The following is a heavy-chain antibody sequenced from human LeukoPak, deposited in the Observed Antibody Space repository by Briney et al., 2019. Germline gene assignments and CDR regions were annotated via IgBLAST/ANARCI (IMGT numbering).Heavy chain of an antibody. V-gene: IGHV3-66*01. J-gene: IGHJ4*02. CDR3: ARVGGTRGFYFDY. CDR1: GFTVSSNY. D-gene: IGHD1-26*01. CDR2: IYSGGST. Sequence: GGSLRLSCAASGFTVSSNYMSWVRQAPGKGLEWVSVIYSGGSTYYADSVKGRLTISRDNSKNTLYLQMNSLRAEDTAVYYCARVGGTRGFYFDYWGQGTLVTVSS.